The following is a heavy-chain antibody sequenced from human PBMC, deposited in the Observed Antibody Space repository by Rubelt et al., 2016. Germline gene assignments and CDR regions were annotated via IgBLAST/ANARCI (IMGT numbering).Heavy chain of an antibody. CDR3: ARMGTTVTTRTNFDY. J-gene: IGHJ4*02. Sequence: GKKPGSSVKVSCKASGGTFSSYAISWVRQAPGQGLEWMGRIIPILGIANYAQKFQGRVTITANKSTSTAYMELSSLRSEDTAVYYCARMGTTVTTRTNFDYWGQGTLVTVSS. CDR2: IIPILGIA. V-gene: IGHV1-69*04. CDR1: GGTFSSYA. D-gene: IGHD4-17*01.